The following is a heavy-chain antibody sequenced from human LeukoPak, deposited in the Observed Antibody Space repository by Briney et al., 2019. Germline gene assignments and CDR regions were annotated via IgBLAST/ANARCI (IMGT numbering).Heavy chain of an antibody. J-gene: IGHJ4*02. D-gene: IGHD6-13*01. Sequence: GGSLRLSCAASGFTVSSNYMSWVRQAPGKGPEWVSVIYSGGSTHYADSVKGRFTISRDNSKNTLYLQMNSLRAEDTAVYYCARDYSSTFDYWGQGTLVTVSS. CDR3: ARDYSSTFDY. V-gene: IGHV3-53*05. CDR1: GFTVSSNY. CDR2: IYSGGST.